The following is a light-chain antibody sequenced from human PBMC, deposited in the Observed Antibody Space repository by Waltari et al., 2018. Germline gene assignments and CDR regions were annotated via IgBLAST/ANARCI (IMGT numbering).Light chain of an antibody. CDR3: LQYFDYPVA. CDR1: QGITIH. CDR2: GSS. Sequence: DIQMTQSPSDMSASVGDRVPITCRASQGITIHLAWFQQKPGKAPRRLIYGSSTLQSGVPSRFSGSGSGTEFTLTISSLQPEDFATYYCLQYFDYPVAFGGGTKVEI. V-gene: IGKV1-17*03. J-gene: IGKJ4*01.